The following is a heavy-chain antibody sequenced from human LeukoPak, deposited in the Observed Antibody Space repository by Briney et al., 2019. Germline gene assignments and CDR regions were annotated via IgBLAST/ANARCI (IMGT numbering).Heavy chain of an antibody. CDR2: IYYSGST. CDR1: GGSISSTRYY. D-gene: IGHD3-10*01. J-gene: IGHJ5*02. Sequence: SETLSLTCTVSGGSISSTRYYWGWIRQPPGKGLEWIGSIYYSGSTYYNPSLKSRVTMSVDRSKNQFSLKLSSVTAADTAVYARHGIYYGLGSSYGLPNWFDPRGQGTLVTVSS. V-gene: IGHV4-39*01. CDR3: HGIYYGLGSSYGLPNWFDP.